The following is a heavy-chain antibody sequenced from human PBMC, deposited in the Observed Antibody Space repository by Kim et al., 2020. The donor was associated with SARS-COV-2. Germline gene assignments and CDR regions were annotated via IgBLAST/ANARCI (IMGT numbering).Heavy chain of an antibody. CDR3: ARARGCFGPSCYRTFDH. CDR2: VSANSDAT. V-gene: IGHV3-23*01. CDR1: GFIISNHV. Sequence: GGSLRLSCAASGFIISNHVMAWVRQAPGKGLEWVSTVSANSDATHYADSVKGRFTISRDNSKNTLFLEMDGLRDEDTAKYICARARGCFGPSCYRTFDHWGQGILVTVSS. D-gene: IGHD2-2*01. J-gene: IGHJ4*02.